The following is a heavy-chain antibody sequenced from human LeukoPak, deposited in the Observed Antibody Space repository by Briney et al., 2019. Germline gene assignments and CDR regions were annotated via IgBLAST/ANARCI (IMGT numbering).Heavy chain of an antibody. J-gene: IGHJ4*02. CDR1: GFTFSSYA. CDR2: ISGSGGST. D-gene: IGHD3-22*01. CDR3: AKDPNPPYYYDSSGYYSSYYLDY. V-gene: IGHV3-23*01. Sequence: PGGSLRLSCAASGFTFSSYAMSWVRQAPGKGLEWVSAISGSGGSTYYADSVKGRFTISRDNSKNTLYLQMNSLRAEDTAVYYCAKDPNPPYYYDSSGYYSSYYLDYWGQGTLVTVSS.